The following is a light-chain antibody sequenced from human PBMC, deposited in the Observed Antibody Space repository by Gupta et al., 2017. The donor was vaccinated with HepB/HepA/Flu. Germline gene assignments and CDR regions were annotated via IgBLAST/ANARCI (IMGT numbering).Light chain of an antibody. J-gene: IGKJ2*01. CDR3: QQSDSTPPYT. CDR1: QSISSY. CDR2: AAS. V-gene: IGKV1-39*01. Sequence: DIQMTQSPSSLSASVGDGVTITCRASQSISSYLNWYQQKPGKAPKLLIYAASSLQSGVPSRFSGSGSGTDFTLTISSLQPEDFATYYCQQSDSTPPYTFGQGTKLEIK.